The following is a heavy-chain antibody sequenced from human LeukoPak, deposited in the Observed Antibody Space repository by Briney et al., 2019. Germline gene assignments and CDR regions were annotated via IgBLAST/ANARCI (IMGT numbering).Heavy chain of an antibody. D-gene: IGHD3-16*02. CDR2: MNPNSGNT. Sequence: ASVKVSCKASGYTFTSYDIHWVRQATGQGLEWMGWMNPNSGNTGYAQKFQGRVTMTRNTSISTAYMELSSLRSEDTAVYYCARGVFQRTYYDYVWGSYRLGDAFDIWGQGTMVTVSS. CDR1: GYTFTSYD. CDR3: ARGVFQRTYYDYVWGSYRLGDAFDI. J-gene: IGHJ3*02. V-gene: IGHV1-8*01.